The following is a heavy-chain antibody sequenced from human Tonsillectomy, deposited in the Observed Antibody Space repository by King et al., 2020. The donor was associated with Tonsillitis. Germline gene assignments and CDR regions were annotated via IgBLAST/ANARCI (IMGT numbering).Heavy chain of an antibody. Sequence: QLVQSGGGVVQPGRSLRLSCAASGFTFSSYGMHWVRQAPGKGLEWVAVIWYDGSNKYYADSVKGRFTISRDNSKNTLYLQMNSLRAEDTAVYYCARTQTTVTTYYYYYMDFWGKGTTVTVSS. V-gene: IGHV3-33*08. CDR1: GFTFSSYG. J-gene: IGHJ6*03. D-gene: IGHD4-11*01. CDR3: ARTQTTVTTYYYYYMDF. CDR2: IWYDGSNK.